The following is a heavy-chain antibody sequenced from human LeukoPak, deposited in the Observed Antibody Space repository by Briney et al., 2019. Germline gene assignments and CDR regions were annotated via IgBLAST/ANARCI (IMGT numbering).Heavy chain of an antibody. Sequence: GGSLRLSCVASGFTFGCYTINWVRLAPGKGLEWVSSISSSLNMYFAESVKGRFTISRDSARNSVSLQLNSLRVEDTAVYYCARDAGIVAFDIWGQGTVVTVSS. J-gene: IGHJ3*02. CDR2: ISSSLNM. V-gene: IGHV3-21*01. D-gene: IGHD2-15*01. CDR1: GFTFGCYT. CDR3: ARDAGIVAFDI.